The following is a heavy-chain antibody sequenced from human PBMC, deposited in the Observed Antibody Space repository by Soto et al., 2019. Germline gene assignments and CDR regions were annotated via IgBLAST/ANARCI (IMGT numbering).Heavy chain of an antibody. CDR1: GYTFTSYG. CDR3: AREPGRIKIFGVVADYYYGMDV. J-gene: IGHJ6*02. CDR2: ISAYNGNT. V-gene: IGHV1-18*04. Sequence: QVQLVQSGAEVKKPGASVKVSCKASGYTFTSYGISWVRQAPGQGLEWMGWISAYNGNTNYAQKLQGRVTMTTDTSTSTAYMELRSLRSDATAVYYCAREPGRIKIFGVVADYYYGMDVWGQGTTVTVSS. D-gene: IGHD3-3*01.